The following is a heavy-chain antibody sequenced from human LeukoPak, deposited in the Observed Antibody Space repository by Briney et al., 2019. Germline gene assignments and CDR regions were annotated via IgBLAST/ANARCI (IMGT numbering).Heavy chain of an antibody. CDR2: VHYSGTT. D-gene: IGHD5-24*01. V-gene: IGHV4-34*01. CDR3: ARHEEEDGYNAKTFGY. J-gene: IGHJ4*02. CDR1: GGSFSGYY. Sequence: SETLSLTCAVYGGSFSGYYWSWIRQPPGKGLEWIGSVHYSGTTYYIPSLKSRVTISVDTSKNQFSLKLSSVTAADTAVYYCARHEEEDGYNAKTFGYWGQGTLVTVSS.